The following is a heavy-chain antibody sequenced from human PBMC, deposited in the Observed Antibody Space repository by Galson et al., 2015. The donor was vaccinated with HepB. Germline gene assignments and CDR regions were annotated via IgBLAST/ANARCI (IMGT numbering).Heavy chain of an antibody. J-gene: IGHJ4*02. CDR3: ARDSRYAGYDWGFDF. CDR2: ISGYNGDT. Sequence: SVKVSCKASGYSFSTYGINWVRQAPGKGLEWMGWISGYNGDTEYPQKFQGRVTMTRDTSTTTAYMELRSLISDDTAVYYCARDSRYAGYDWGFDFWGQGTLVTVSS. D-gene: IGHD5-12*01. CDR1: GYSFSTYG. V-gene: IGHV1-18*01.